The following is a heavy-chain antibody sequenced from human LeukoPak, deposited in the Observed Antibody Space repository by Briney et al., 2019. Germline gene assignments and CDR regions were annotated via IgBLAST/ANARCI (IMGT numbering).Heavy chain of an antibody. D-gene: IGHD3-10*01. CDR3: VRELWFGELSFDY. J-gene: IGHJ4*02. CDR2: ISYDGSNK. CDR1: GFTFGSYA. Sequence: QPGGSLRLSYAASGFTFGSYAMHWVRQAPGKGLEWVAVISYDGSNKYYADSVKGRFTISRDNSKNTLYLQMNSLRAEDTAVYYCVRELWFGELSFDYWGQGTLVTVSS. V-gene: IGHV3-30*04.